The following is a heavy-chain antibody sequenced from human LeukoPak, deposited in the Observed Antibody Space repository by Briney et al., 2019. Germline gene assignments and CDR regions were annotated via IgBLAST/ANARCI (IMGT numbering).Heavy chain of an antibody. CDR1: GFNFDNFA. D-gene: IGHD3-16*02. CDR3: ARSGSLYASFDY. CDR2: ISGGGTGS. V-gene: IGHV3-23*01. Sequence: PGGSLTLSCVVSGFNFDNFAMHWVRQPLGKGLEWVSSISGGGTGSYYADSVKGRFTISRDNSKNTLYLQMNSLRAEDTAVYYCARSGSLYASFDYWGQGTLVTVSS. J-gene: IGHJ4*02.